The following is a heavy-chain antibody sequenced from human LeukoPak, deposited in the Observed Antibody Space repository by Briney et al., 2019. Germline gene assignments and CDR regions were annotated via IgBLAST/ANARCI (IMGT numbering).Heavy chain of an antibody. V-gene: IGHV4-4*07. Sequence: SETLSLTCTVSGGSISSYYWSWIRQPAGKGLEWIGRIYTSGSTNYNPSLKSRVTMSVATSKNQFSLKLSSVTAADTAVYYCARGGNIVAVPAARRWGSGWTLFDYWGQGTLVTVSS. D-gene: IGHD2-2*01. J-gene: IGHJ4*02. CDR2: IYTSGST. CDR3: ARGGNIVAVPAARRWGSGWTLFDY. CDR1: GGSISSYY.